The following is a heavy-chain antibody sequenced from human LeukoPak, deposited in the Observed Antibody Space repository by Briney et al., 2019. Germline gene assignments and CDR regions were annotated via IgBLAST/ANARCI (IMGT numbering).Heavy chain of an antibody. D-gene: IGHD3-3*01. CDR3: ARSTWQLRRILDY. CDR1: GFTFSTSS. Sequence: GGSLRLSCVASGFTFSTSSMSWVRQAPGKGREWVSSISSSSRTIYYADSVKGRLTISRNNAKNSLYLQMNSLRDEDTAVSYCARSTWQLRRILDYWGRRTLVTVSA. V-gene: IGHV3-48*02. J-gene: IGHJ4*02. CDR2: ISSSSRTI.